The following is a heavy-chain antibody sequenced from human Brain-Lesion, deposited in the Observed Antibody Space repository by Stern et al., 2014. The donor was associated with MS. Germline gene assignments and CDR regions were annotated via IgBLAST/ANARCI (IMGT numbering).Heavy chain of an antibody. Sequence: VQLVQSGGGLVQPGGSQRLSCAASGFSFSRYWMTWVRQAPGRGPEWVANIKQDGSEKYYVDSVKGRFTISRDNAKNSLYLQMHSLRDEDTAVYYCARDCGVGNCAGARGYSYYYGLDVWGQGTTVTVSS. CDR3: ARDCGVGNCAGARGYSYYYGLDV. CDR2: IKQDGSEK. J-gene: IGHJ6*02. V-gene: IGHV3-7*01. D-gene: IGHD2-8*02. CDR1: GFSFSRYW.